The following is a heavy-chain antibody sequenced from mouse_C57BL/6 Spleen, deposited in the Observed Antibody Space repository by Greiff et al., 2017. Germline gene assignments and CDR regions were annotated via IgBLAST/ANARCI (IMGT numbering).Heavy chain of an antibody. CDR2: IYPRSGNT. Sequence: VMLVESGAELARPGASVKLSCKASGYPFTSYGISWVKQRTGQGLEWIGEIYPRSGNTYYYEKFKGKATLTADKASSTAYMELRSLTSEDSAVYFCASGDLCDSWFAYWGQGTLVTVSS. CDR3: ASGDLCDSWFAY. J-gene: IGHJ3*01. D-gene: IGHD2-4*01. CDR1: GYPFTSYG. V-gene: IGHV1-81*01.